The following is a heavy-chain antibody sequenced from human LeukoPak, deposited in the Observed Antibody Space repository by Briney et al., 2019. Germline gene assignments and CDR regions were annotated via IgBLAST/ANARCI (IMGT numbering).Heavy chain of an antibody. J-gene: IGHJ4*02. CDR3: ARSPGNYYDSSGYSYYFDY. Sequence: GESLKISCKGSGYSFTSYWIGWVRQMPGKGLEWMAIIYPDDSDTRYSPSLQGQVTISADKSISTAYLQWSSLKASDTAMYYCARSPGNYYDSSGYSYYFDYWGQGTLVTVSS. CDR1: GYSFTSYW. CDR2: IYPDDSDT. D-gene: IGHD3-22*01. V-gene: IGHV5-51*01.